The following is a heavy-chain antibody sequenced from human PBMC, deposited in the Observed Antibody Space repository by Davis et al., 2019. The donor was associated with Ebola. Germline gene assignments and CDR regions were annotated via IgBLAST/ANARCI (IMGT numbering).Heavy chain of an antibody. CDR2: IKEDGTEK. CDR1: GFTFSSYE. CDR3: ARGLGDYLLYGVGYYYYAMDV. V-gene: IGHV3-7*03. Sequence: GESLKISCAASGFTFSSYEMNWVRQAPGKGLEWVANIKEDGTEKKYLDSLKGRFTISRDNAKNSLYLQMNSLRAEDTAVYFCARGLGDYLLYGVGYYYYAMDVWGQGTTVTVSS. J-gene: IGHJ6*02. D-gene: IGHD4-17*01.